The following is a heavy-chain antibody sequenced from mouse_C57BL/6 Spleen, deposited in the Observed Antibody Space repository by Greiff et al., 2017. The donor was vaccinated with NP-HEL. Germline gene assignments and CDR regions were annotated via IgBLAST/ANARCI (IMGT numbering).Heavy chain of an antibody. CDR2: IWRGGST. J-gene: IGHJ4*01. V-gene: IGHV2-5*01. CDR1: GFSLTSYG. CDR3: AIAGNTTVVNYYAMDY. Sequence: VQLVESGPGLVQPSQSLSITCTVSGFSLTSYGVHWVRQSPGKGLEWLGVIWRGGSTDYNAAFMSRLSITKDNSKSQVFFKMNSLQADDTAIYYCAIAGNTTVVNYYAMDYWGQGTSVTVSS. D-gene: IGHD1-1*01.